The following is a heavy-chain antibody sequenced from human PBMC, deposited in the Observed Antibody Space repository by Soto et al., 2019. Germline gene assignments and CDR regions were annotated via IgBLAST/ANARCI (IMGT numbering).Heavy chain of an antibody. CDR3: AKSPEYDILTENAFDI. CDR1: GFTFSSYA. D-gene: IGHD3-9*01. CDR2: ISGSGGST. J-gene: IGHJ3*02. Sequence: GGSLRLSCAASGFTFSSYAMSWVRQAPGKGLEWVSAISGSGGSTYYADSVKGRFTISRDNSKNTLYLQMNSLRAEDTAVYYCAKSPEYDILTENAFDIWGQGTMVTVSS. V-gene: IGHV3-23*01.